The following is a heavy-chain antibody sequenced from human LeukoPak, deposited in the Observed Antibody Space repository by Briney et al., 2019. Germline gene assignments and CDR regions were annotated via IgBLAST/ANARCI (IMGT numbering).Heavy chain of an antibody. CDR2: IYYTGSA. J-gene: IGHJ4*02. D-gene: IGHD5-12*01. CDR1: GASISPYY. Sequence: SVTLSLTCSVSGASISPYYWIWIRQSPGRGLEWIGYIYYTGSATYNSSLKSRVTMSVDTATNQFTLDLSSVTAADTAVYYCARGTKTGNTGYDWSYWGQGSLVTVSS. V-gene: IGHV4-59*01. CDR3: ARGTKTGNTGYDWSY.